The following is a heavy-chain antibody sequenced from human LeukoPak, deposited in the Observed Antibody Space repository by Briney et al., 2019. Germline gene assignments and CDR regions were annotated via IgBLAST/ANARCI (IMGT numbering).Heavy chain of an antibody. CDR3: ARTGYCSSTSCSPNWFAP. CDR2: MCYSGST. V-gene: IGHV4-31*03. D-gene: IGHD2-2*01. Sequence: SQTLSLTCTVPGGSISSGGYYWSGIRQHPGKGLEWIGYMCYSGSTYYNPSLKSRVTISLDTSKNQFSLKLSSVTAADTAVYYCARTGYCSSTSCSPNWFAPGGQGTLVTVSS. J-gene: IGHJ5*02. CDR1: GGSISSGGYY.